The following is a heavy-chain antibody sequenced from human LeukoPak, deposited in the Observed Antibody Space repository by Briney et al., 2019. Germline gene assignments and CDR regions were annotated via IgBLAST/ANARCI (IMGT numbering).Heavy chain of an antibody. V-gene: IGHV4-38-2*01. CDR3: ARLRDLYNCLDP. CDR2: ISHSGSI. CDR1: GYSINSGYY. Sequence: SETLSLTCAVSGYSINSGYYWGWIRQPPGKGLEWIGSISHSGSIYYNPSLKSRATISVDTSKNQFSLKLSSVTAADTAVYYCARLRDLYNCLDPWGQGTLVTVSS. J-gene: IGHJ5*02. D-gene: IGHD5-24*01.